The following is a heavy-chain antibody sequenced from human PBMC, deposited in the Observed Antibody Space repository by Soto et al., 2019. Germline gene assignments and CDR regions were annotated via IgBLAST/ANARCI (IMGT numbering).Heavy chain of an antibody. Sequence: LETLSLTCTVSGYSISPHYWTWVRRPPGKGLEWIGSIYYSGSTYYNPSPKSRVTISVDTSKNQFSLKLSSVTAADTAVYYCARHIGIAAAGTDDYNWFDPWGQGTLVTVSS. CDR2: IYYSGST. V-gene: IGHV4-38-2*02. D-gene: IGHD6-13*01. CDR3: ARHIGIAAAGTDDYNWFDP. J-gene: IGHJ5*02. CDR1: GYSISPHY.